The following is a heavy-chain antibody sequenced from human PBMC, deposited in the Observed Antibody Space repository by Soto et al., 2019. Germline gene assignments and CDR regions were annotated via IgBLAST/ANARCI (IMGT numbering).Heavy chain of an antibody. Sequence: EVQLVESGGGLVQPGRSLRLSCAASGFTFDDYAMHWVRQAPGKGLEWVSGISWNSGSIGYADSVKGRITISRDNAKNSLYLQMNSLRAEDTAVYYCAKDSSATGIAVCDYWSQGTLVIVSS. J-gene: IGHJ4*02. V-gene: IGHV3-9*01. CDR3: AKDSSATGIAVCDY. CDR2: ISWNSGSI. D-gene: IGHD6-19*01. CDR1: GFTFDDYA.